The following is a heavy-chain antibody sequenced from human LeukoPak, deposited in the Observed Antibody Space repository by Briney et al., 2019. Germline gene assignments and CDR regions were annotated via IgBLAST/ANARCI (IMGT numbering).Heavy chain of an antibody. D-gene: IGHD6-19*01. V-gene: IGHV3-21*01. CDR2: IRSSSSYI. J-gene: IGHJ5*02. CDR1: GFTFSSYS. CDR3: ARDPTGYSSGWYSGREVNWFDP. Sequence: PGGSLRLSCAASGFTFSSYSMNWVRQAPGKGLEWVSSIRSSSSYIYYADSVKGRFTISRDNAKNSLYLQMNSLRAEDTAVYYCARDPTGYSSGWYSGREVNWFDPWGQGTLVTVSS.